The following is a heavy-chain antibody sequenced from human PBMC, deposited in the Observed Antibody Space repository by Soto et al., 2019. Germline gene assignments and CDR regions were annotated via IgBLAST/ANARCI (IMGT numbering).Heavy chain of an antibody. Sequence: SETLSLTCTVSGGSISSRTYYWGWIRQPPGKGLEWIGSIYYSGRTYYNPSLKSRVTISLDTSDKQFSLKLSSVTVADTAVSYCGRTSYLPDSGPSRIDDWGQGTLGTGSS. D-gene: IGHD3-10*01. CDR1: GGSISSRTYY. J-gene: IGHJ4*02. V-gene: IGHV4-39*01. CDR2: IYYSGRT. CDR3: GRTSYLPDSGPSRIDD.